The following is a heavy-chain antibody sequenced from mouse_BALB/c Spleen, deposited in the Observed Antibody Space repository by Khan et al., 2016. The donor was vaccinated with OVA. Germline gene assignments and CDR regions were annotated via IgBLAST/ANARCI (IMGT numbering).Heavy chain of an antibody. Sequence: QVQLKESGAELVKPGASVKLSCKTSGYTFTNYWIQWVKQRPGQGLGWIGEIFPGTGNTYYNENFKAKATLTIDKSSSTAYMQLSSLTYEDSAVFFCARVYFGNYEFAYWGQGTLVTVSA. D-gene: IGHD2-1*01. CDR2: IFPGTGNT. J-gene: IGHJ3*01. V-gene: IGHV1S132*01. CDR1: GYTFTNYW. CDR3: ARVYFGNYEFAY.